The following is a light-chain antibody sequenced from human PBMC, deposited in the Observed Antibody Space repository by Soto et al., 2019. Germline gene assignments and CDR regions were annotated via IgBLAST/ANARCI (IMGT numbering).Light chain of an antibody. V-gene: IGKV1-39*01. J-gene: IGKJ5*01. CDR1: ESISHF. CDR2: AAS. CDR3: QQTYSSPIT. Sequence: ASVGDRVTITCRASESISHFLNWYQQKPGRAPKLLIYAASTLQSGVPSRFSGSGSGTDFTLTISSLQPEDFATYHCQQTYSSPITFGQGTRLEIK.